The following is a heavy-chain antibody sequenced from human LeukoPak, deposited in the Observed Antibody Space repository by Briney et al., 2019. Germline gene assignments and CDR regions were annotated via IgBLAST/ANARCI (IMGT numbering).Heavy chain of an antibody. J-gene: IGHJ4*02. Sequence: SETLSLTCSVSGGSSSSSGYYWAWIRQPPGKGLEWIGSIYYTGNTYYNPSLTSRVTISVDTSKNQFSLKLSSVTAADTAVYYCARLPRSSGFSYGYADLAYWGQGTLVTVSS. CDR2: IYYTGNT. D-gene: IGHD5-18*01. CDR1: GGSSSSSGYY. V-gene: IGHV4-39*01. CDR3: ARLPRSSGFSYGYADLAY.